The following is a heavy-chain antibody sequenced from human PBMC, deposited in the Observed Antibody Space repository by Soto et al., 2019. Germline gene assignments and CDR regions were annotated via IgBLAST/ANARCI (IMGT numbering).Heavy chain of an antibody. CDR1: GFTFSSYA. Sequence: GGSLRLSCAASGFTFSSYAMSWVRQAPGKGLEWVSAISGSGGSTYYADSVKGRFTISRDNSKNTLYLQMSSLRAEDTAVYYCAREVRYYYDSSGSSVAFDIWGQGTMVTVSS. CDR2: ISGSGGST. V-gene: IGHV3-23*01. D-gene: IGHD3-22*01. J-gene: IGHJ3*02. CDR3: AREVRYYYDSSGSSVAFDI.